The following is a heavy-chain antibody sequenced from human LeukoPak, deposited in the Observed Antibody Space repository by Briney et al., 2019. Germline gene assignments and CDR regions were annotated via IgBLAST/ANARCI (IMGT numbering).Heavy chain of an antibody. CDR3: ARDVLAAAGTYDY. D-gene: IGHD6-13*01. CDR1: GGSISSGSYY. V-gene: IGHV4-61*02. J-gene: IGHJ4*02. CDR2: IYTSGST. Sequence: SETLSLTCTVSGGSISSGSYYWSWIRQPAGKGLECIGRIYTSGSTNYSPSLKSRVTISVDTSKNQFSLKLSSVTAADTAVYFCARDVLAAAGTYDYWGQGTLVTVSS.